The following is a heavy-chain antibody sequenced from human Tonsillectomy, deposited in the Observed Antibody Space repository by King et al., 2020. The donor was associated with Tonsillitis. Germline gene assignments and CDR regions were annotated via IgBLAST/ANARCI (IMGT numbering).Heavy chain of an antibody. CDR2: IKQDGSEK. Sequence: VQLVESGGGLVQPGGSLRLSCAASGFTFSIYWMSWVRQAPGKGLEWVANIKQDGSEKYYVDSVKGRFTISRDNAKKSLYLQMNSLRAEDTAVYYCARDQGASVWAVAGTDYWGQGTLVTVSS. CDR3: ARDQGASVWAVAGTDY. J-gene: IGHJ4*02. V-gene: IGHV3-7*03. D-gene: IGHD6-19*01. CDR1: GFTFSIYW.